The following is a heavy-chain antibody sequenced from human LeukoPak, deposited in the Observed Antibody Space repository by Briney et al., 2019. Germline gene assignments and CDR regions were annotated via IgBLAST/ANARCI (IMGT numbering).Heavy chain of an antibody. CDR1: GYTFTSYG. Sequence: ASVKVSCKASGYTFTSYGISWVRQAPGQGLEWMGWISAYNGNTNYAQKLQGRVTMTTDTSTSTAYMELRSLRADHTAVYYCATVTYSSGSSPFDPWGQGPLVTVSS. CDR3: ATVTYSSGSSPFDP. V-gene: IGHV1-18*01. CDR2: ISAYNGNT. D-gene: IGHD6-19*01. J-gene: IGHJ5*02.